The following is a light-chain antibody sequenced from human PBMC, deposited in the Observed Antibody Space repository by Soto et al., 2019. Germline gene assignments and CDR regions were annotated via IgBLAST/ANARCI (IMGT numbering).Light chain of an antibody. Sequence: DIQMTQSPSTVSASVVDRITITCRASQSINTWLAWYRQRPGEAPQLLIYDGSTLATGVPSSFSGSGSGTAFTPSTSRLQPDDFATFYCQQYQAYSRTFGQGTKVEVK. J-gene: IGKJ1*01. CDR3: QQYQAYSRT. CDR2: DGS. V-gene: IGKV1-5*01. CDR1: QSINTW.